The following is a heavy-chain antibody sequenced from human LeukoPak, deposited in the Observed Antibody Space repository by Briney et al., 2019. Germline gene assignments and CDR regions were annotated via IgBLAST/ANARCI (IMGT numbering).Heavy chain of an antibody. J-gene: IGHJ4*02. CDR2: IYPGDSDT. D-gene: IGHD3-9*01. CDR1: GYSFTSYW. Sequence: GEPLKISCKGSGYSFTSYWIGWVRQMPGKGLEWMGIIYPGDSDTRYSPSFQGQVTISADKSISTAYLQWSSLKASDTAMYYCARRLYDILTGYYFDYWGQGTLVTVSS. CDR3: ARRLYDILTGYYFDY. V-gene: IGHV5-51*01.